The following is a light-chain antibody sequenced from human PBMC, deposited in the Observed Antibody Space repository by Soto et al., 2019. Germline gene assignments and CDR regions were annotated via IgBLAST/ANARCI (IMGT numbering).Light chain of an antibody. CDR1: QSISDN. J-gene: IGKJ4*01. CDR3: QQANSFPT. V-gene: IGKV3-15*01. CDR2: GAS. Sequence: DIVMTQSPAILSVSLGERATLSCLASQSISDNLAWYQQRSGQAPRLLIYGASTRATGVPARFGGSGSGTEFTLTISSLQSDDFAIYYCQQANSFPTFGGGTKVEIK.